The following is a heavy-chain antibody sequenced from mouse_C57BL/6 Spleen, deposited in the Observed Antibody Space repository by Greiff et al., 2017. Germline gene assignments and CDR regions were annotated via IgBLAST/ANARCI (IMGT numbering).Heavy chain of an antibody. D-gene: IGHD2-5*01. CDR3: ERFAYYSNAEASY. V-gene: IGHV1-50*01. Sequence: QVQLQQPGAELVKPGASVKLSCKASGYTFTSYWMQWVKQRPGQGLEWIGEIDPSDSYTNYNQKFKGKATLTVDTSSSTAYMQLSSLTSEDSAVYYCERFAYYSNAEASYWGQGTLVTVSA. CDR2: IDPSDSYT. CDR1: GYTFTSYW. J-gene: IGHJ3*01.